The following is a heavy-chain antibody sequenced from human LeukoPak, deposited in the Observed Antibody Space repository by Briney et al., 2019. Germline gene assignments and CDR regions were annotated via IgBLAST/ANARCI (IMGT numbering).Heavy chain of an antibody. CDR1: GGSISSYY. D-gene: IGHD2/OR15-2a*01. Sequence: SETLSLTCTVSGGSISSYYWSWIRQPPGKGLEWIGYIYYSGSTNYNPSLKSRATISVDTSKNQFSLKLSSVTAADTAVYYCARDFYAFDIWGQGTMVTVSS. CDR3: ARDFYAFDI. V-gene: IGHV4-59*01. CDR2: IYYSGST. J-gene: IGHJ3*02.